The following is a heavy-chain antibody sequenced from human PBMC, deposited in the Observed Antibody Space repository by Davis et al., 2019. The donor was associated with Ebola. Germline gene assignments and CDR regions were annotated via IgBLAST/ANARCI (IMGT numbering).Heavy chain of an antibody. V-gene: IGHV3-53*01. D-gene: IGHD6-25*01. CDR3: TRTHSSGPDY. Sequence: PGGSLRLSCAASGFIVSNHYMSWVRQAPGKGLEWVSVIYSGGTTYYADSVKGRFTMSRENSKNTVYLQMNSLRVDDTAVYYCTRTHSSGPDYWGQGTLVTVSS. CDR1: GFIVSNHY. CDR2: IYSGGTT. J-gene: IGHJ4*02.